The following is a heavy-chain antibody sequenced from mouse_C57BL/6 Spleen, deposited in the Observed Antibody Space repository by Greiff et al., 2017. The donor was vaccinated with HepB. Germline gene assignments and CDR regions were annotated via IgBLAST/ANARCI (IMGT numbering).Heavy chain of an antibody. V-gene: IGHV5-2*01. Sequence: EVKLQESGGGLVQPGESLKLSCESNEYEFPSHDMSWVRKTPEKRLELVAAINSDGGSTYYPDTMERRFIISRDNTKKTLYLQMSSLRSEDTALYYCARGIYYSNYDGYAMDYWGQGTSVTVSS. D-gene: IGHD2-5*01. CDR2: INSDGGST. CDR3: ARGIYYSNYDGYAMDY. J-gene: IGHJ4*01. CDR1: EYEFPSHD.